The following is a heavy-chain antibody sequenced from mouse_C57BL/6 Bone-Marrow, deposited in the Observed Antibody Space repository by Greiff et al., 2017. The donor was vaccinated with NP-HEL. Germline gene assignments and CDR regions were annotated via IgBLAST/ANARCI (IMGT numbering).Heavy chain of an antibody. CDR2: INPGSGGT. V-gene: IGHV1-54*01. CDR1: GYAFTNYL. J-gene: IGHJ4*01. D-gene: IGHD2-3*01. CDR3: ARWLLDAMDY. Sequence: QVQLKQSGAELVRPGTSVKVSCNASGYAFTNYLIEWVKQRPGQGLEWIGVINPGSGGTNYNEKFKGKATLTADKSSSTAYMQLSSLTSEDSAVYFCARWLLDAMDYWGQGTSVTVSS.